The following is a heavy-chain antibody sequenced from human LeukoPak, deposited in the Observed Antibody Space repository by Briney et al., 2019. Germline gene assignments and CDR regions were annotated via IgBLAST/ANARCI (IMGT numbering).Heavy chain of an antibody. D-gene: IGHD2-2*01. Sequence: AGGSLRLSCAASGFTFSNYGMHWVRQAPCKGLEWVAVIWYDASNKSYVDSVKGRFTISRDNSKNTVYLQMNSLRAEDTAVYYCAKDLRGSSTGWPTFDYWGQGTLVTVSS. CDR3: AKDLRGSSTGWPTFDY. CDR1: GFTFSNYG. J-gene: IGHJ4*02. CDR2: IWYDASNK. V-gene: IGHV3-33*06.